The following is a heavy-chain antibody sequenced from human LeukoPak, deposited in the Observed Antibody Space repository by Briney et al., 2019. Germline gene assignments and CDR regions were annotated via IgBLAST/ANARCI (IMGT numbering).Heavy chain of an antibody. CDR3: TSDPPTIFGVVYYYYYYMDV. CDR1: GFTFGDYA. V-gene: IGHV3-49*05. Sequence: KSGRSLRLSCTDSGFTFGDYAMSWFRQAPGKGLEWVGFIRSKAYGGTTEYAASVKGRFTISRDDSKSIAYLQMNSLKTEDTAVYYCTSDPPTIFGVVYYYYYYMDVWGKGTTVTVSS. J-gene: IGHJ6*03. D-gene: IGHD3-3*01. CDR2: IRSKAYGGTT.